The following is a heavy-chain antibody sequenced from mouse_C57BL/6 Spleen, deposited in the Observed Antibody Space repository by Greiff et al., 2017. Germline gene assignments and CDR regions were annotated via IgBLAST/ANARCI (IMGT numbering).Heavy chain of an antibody. V-gene: IGHV1-80*01. D-gene: IGHD1-1*01. CDR3: ARRYGSSYYYAMDY. CDR1: GYAFSSYG. Sequence: VQLQQSGAELVKPGASVKISCKASGYAFSSYGMNWVKQRPGKGLEWIGQIYPGDGDTNYNGKFKGKATLTADKSSSSAYMLLSSLTSEDSAVYFCARRYGSSYYYAMDYWGQGTSVTGSS. CDR2: IYPGDGDT. J-gene: IGHJ4*01.